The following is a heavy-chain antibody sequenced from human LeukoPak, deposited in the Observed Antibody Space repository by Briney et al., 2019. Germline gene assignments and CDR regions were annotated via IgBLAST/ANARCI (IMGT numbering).Heavy chain of an antibody. V-gene: IGHV1-69*13. CDR1: GGTFSRYA. D-gene: IGHD3-22*01. CDR3: TRDAAIYDSSGYYYLW. J-gene: IGHJ4*02. CDR2: ITPMFGTA. Sequence: GASVKVSCKAFGGTFSRYAISWVRQAPGQGLEGMGGITPMFGTANYAQKFQGRVTITADESTSTAYMELSSLRYEDTAVYYCTRDAAIYDSSGYYYLWWGQGTLVTVSS.